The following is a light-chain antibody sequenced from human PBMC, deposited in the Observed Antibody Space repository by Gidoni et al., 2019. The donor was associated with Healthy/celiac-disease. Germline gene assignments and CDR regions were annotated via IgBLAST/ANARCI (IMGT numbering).Light chain of an antibody. CDR2: DAS. J-gene: IGKJ2*04. CDR1: QDISNY. Sequence: DIQMTQSPSSLSASVGDRVTITCQASQDISNYLNWYQQKPGKAPKLLIYDASNLETGVPSRFSGSGSGTDFTFTISSLQPEDIATYYCQQYDNLPPCRFGQGTKLEIK. V-gene: IGKV1-33*01. CDR3: QQYDNLPPCR.